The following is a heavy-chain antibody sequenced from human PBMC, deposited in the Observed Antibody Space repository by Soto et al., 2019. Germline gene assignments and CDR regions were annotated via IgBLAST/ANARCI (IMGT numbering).Heavy chain of an antibody. Sequence: PGESLKISCKGSGYSFTSYWIGWVRQMPGKGLEWMGIIYPGDSDTRYSPSFQGQVTISADKSISTAYLQWSSLKASDTAMYYCAVKSGPYCSSTSCKGGFDPWGQGTLVTVSS. CDR2: IYPGDSDT. CDR1: GYSFTSYW. CDR3: AVKSGPYCSSTSCKGGFDP. V-gene: IGHV5-51*01. J-gene: IGHJ5*02. D-gene: IGHD2-2*01.